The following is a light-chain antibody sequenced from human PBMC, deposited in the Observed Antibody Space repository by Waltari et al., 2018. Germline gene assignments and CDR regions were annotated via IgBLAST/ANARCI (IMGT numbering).Light chain of an antibody. CDR1: ALPKQY. V-gene: IGLV3-25*03. Sequence: SYELTQPPSVSVSPGQTARITCPGDALPKQYAYWYQQKPGQAPVLVIYEDTERPSGIPERFSGSNSGTRVTLTISRVQSEDEADYYCQSSDSSGHLVIFGGGTKLTVL. J-gene: IGLJ2*01. CDR3: QSSDSSGHLVI. CDR2: EDT.